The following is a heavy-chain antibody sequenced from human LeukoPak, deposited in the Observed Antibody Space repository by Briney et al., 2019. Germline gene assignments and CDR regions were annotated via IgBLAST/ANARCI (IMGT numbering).Heavy chain of an antibody. CDR2: TKQDGSEK. D-gene: IGHD6-19*01. CDR1: GFTFRAYW. J-gene: IGHJ3*02. CDR3: ARSLRSSGWLPDDAFDI. V-gene: IGHV3-7*01. Sequence: GGSLRLSCAASGFTFRAYWMSWVRQAPGKGLEWVTNTKQDGSEKNYVDSVKGRFTISRDNTKKSLHLQMNSLRAEDTAVYYCARSLRSSGWLPDDAFDIWGQGTKVTVSS.